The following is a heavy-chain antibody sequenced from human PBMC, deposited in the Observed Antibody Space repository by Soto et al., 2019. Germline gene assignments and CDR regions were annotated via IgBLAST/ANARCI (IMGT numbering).Heavy chain of an antibody. CDR2: ISYTGANQ. V-gene: IGHV3-30-3*01. CDR1: GFTFSTYA. D-gene: IGHD4-4*01. Sequence: QVRLVESGGGAVQPGDSLRLSCDASGFTFSTYALHWVRQAPGKGLEWVAFISYTGANQYYADSVKGRFTVSRDNSKNITSLQMTSLKPEDSAVYYCARDAFLYSGGAYYDHWGQGTLVTVSS. J-gene: IGHJ4*02. CDR3: ARDAFLYSGGAYYDH.